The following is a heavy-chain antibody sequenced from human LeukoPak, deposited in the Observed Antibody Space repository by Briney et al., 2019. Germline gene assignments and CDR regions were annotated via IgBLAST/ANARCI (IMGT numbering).Heavy chain of an antibody. CDR1: GVSFSTSGVG. D-gene: IGHD3-9*01. CDR3: ARSPYYDILTGSRGTFDY. CDR2: IYWDEDK. Sequence: SGPTLVKPTQTLTLTCTFSGVSFSTSGVGVGWIRQPPGKALEWLALIYWDEDKRYRPSLKSRLTITKDTSKNQVVLTMTNMDPVDTATYYCARSPYYDILTGSRGTFDYWGRGILVTVSS. J-gene: IGHJ4*02. V-gene: IGHV2-5*02.